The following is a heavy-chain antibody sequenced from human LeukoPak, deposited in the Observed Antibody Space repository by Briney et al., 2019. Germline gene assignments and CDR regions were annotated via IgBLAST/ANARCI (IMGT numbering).Heavy chain of an antibody. V-gene: IGHV3-33*01. CDR1: GFTFSSYG. D-gene: IGHD5-18*01. Sequence: GGSLRLSCAASGFTFSSYGMHWVRQAPGKGLEWVAVIWYDGSNKYYADSVKGRFTISRDNSKNTLYLQMNSLRAEDTAVYYCARDLVDTTMVTFIYYYCYGMDVWGQGPRSPSP. J-gene: IGHJ6*02. CDR3: ARDLVDTTMVTFIYYYCYGMDV. CDR2: IWYDGSNK.